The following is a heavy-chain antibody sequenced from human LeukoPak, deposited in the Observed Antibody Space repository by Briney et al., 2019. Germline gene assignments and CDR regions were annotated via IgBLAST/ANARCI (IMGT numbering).Heavy chain of an antibody. CDR1: GFTFDDYA. Sequence: GGSLRLSCTASGFTFDDYAMHWVRQAPGKGLEWVSLISWDGDSTYYADSVKGRFTISRDNAKNSLYLQMNSLRAEDTAVYYCASIQTYSSSWGQGTLVTVSS. V-gene: IGHV3-43D*03. CDR2: ISWDGDST. D-gene: IGHD6-6*01. CDR3: ASIQTYSSS. J-gene: IGHJ4*02.